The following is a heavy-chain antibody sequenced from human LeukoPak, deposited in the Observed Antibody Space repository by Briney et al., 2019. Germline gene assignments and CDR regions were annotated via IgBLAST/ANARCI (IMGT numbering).Heavy chain of an antibody. CDR3: ARIGGAYSPDY. D-gene: IGHD5-18*01. V-gene: IGHV3-30*02. J-gene: IGHJ4*02. CDR1: GFTFSDYG. CDR2: IRYDGSSK. Sequence: GGSLRLSCAASGFTFSDYGMHWVRQAPGKGLEWVAFIRYDGSSKYYADSVKGRFTISRDNSKNTLYLQMNSLRADDRAVYYCARIGGAYSPDYWGQGTLVTVSS.